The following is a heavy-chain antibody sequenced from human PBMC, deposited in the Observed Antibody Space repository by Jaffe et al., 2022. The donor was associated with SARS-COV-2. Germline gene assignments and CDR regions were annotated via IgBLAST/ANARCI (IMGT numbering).Heavy chain of an antibody. CDR2: IWYDGSNK. CDR3: ARGGDGGRKFDY. V-gene: IGHV3-33*01. Sequence: QVQLVESGGGVVQPGRSLRLSCAASGFTFSSYGMHWVRQAPGKGLEWVAVIWYDGSNKYYADSVKGRFTISRDNSKNTLYLQMNSLRAEDTAVYYCARGGDGGRKFDYWGQGTLVTVSS. CDR1: GFTFSSYG. D-gene: IGHD3-10*01. J-gene: IGHJ4*02.